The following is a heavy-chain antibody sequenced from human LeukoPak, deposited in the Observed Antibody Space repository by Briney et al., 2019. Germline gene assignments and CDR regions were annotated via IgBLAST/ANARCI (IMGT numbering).Heavy chain of an antibody. V-gene: IGHV3-11*01. Sequence: GGSPRLSCAASGFTLSDYYMSWIRQAPGKGLECLSYISSSGSTIYYADSVKGRSTISRDNAKNSFYLQMNSLRPEDTALYYCARGGSIFGVSPDIWGQGTMVTVSS. D-gene: IGHD3-3*01. J-gene: IGHJ3*02. CDR2: ISSSGSTI. CDR1: GFTLSDYY. CDR3: ARGGSIFGVSPDI.